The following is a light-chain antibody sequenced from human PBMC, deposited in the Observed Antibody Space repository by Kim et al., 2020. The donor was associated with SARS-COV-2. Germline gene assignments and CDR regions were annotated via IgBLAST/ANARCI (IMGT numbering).Light chain of an antibody. J-gene: IGLJ3*02. Sequence: ASVKLTCTLSSTHSSYAVAGHQHQPERGPRYLMKVNSDGSHLKGDGIPDRFSGFSSGAERYLTISSLQSEDEADYYCQTWAAGPWVFGGGTQLTVL. CDR3: QTWAAGPWV. V-gene: IGLV4-69*01. CDR2: VNSDGSH. CDR1: STHSSYA.